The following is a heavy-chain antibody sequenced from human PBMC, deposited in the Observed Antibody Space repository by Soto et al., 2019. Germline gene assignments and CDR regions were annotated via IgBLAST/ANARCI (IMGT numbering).Heavy chain of an antibody. V-gene: IGHV4-59*01. D-gene: IGHD2-2*02. CDR3: ARGPDCSSTSCYSWFDP. CDR2: IYYSGST. CDR1: GGSIGSYY. Sequence: SETLSLTCTVSGGSIGSYYWSWIRQPPGEGLEWIGYIYYSGSTNYNPSLKSRVTISVDTSKNQFSLKLSSVTAADTAVYYCARGPDCSSTSCYSWFDPWGQGTLVTVSS. J-gene: IGHJ5*02.